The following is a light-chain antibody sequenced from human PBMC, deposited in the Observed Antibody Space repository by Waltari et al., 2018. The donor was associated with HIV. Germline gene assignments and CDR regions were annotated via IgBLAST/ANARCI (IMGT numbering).Light chain of an antibody. Sequence: QSALTQPRSVSGSPGQSVTISCTGTSSDVGGYNYVSWYQQHPGKAPKLMIYDVSKRPSEVPDRFSGAKSGNTASLTISGLQAEDEADYYCCSYAGSYTYVLFGGGTKLTVL. CDR3: CSYAGSYTYVL. CDR1: SSDVGGYNY. CDR2: DVS. J-gene: IGLJ2*01. V-gene: IGLV2-11*01.